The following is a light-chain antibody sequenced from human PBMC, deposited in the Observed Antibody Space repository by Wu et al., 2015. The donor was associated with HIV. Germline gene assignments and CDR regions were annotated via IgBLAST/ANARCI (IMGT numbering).Light chain of an antibody. J-gene: IGKJ4*01. V-gene: IGKV3-20*01. CDR3: QHYDNSPQVT. CDR1: QSVRSY. CDR2: GAS. Sequence: EIVLTQSPGTLSLSPGERATLSCRASQSVRSYLAWYQQKPGQAPRLLIYGASSRATGIPDRFSGSGSGTDFTLTISRLEPEDFAVYYCQHYDNSPQVTFGGGTKVEIK.